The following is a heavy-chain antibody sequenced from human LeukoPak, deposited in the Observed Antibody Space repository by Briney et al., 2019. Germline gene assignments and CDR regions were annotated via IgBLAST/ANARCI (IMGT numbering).Heavy chain of an antibody. J-gene: IGHJ4*02. Sequence: SVNVSCKASGGTFISYAISWVRQAPGQGLEWMGRIIPIFGTANYAQKFQGRVTITTDESTSTAYMELSSLRSVDTAVYYCARVSDILTGSRYDYYFDYWGQGTLVTVSS. V-gene: IGHV1-69*05. D-gene: IGHD3-9*01. CDR1: GGTFISYA. CDR3: ARVSDILTGSRYDYYFDY. CDR2: IIPIFGTA.